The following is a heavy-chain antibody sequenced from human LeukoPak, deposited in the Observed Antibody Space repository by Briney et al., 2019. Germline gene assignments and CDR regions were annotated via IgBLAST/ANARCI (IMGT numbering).Heavy chain of an antibody. CDR1: GGSFSDFY. J-gene: IGHJ6*03. Sequence: SETLSLTCAVYGGSFSDFYWSWIRQSPGKGLKWSGEINHSGSTDYSPSLKSRVTISVDTSKNQFSLRLNSVTAADTAVYYCARGLSGIFVRTYMDVWGKGTTVTVSS. CDR2: INHSGST. V-gene: IGHV4-34*01. CDR3: ARGLSGIFVRTYMDV. D-gene: IGHD1-14*01.